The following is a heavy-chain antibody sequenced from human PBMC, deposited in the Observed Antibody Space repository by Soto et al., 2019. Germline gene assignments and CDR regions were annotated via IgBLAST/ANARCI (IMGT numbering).Heavy chain of an antibody. J-gene: IGHJ6*02. CDR3: ARATDYDYVWGATDGMDV. CDR1: GGSISSYY. CDR2: IYYSGST. D-gene: IGHD3-16*01. Sequence: ETLSLTCTVSGGSISSYYWSWIRQPPGKGLEWIGYIYYSGSTNYNPSLKSRVTISVDTSKNQFSLKLSSVTAADTAVYYCARATDYDYVWGATDGMDVWGQGTTVTVSS. V-gene: IGHV4-59*01.